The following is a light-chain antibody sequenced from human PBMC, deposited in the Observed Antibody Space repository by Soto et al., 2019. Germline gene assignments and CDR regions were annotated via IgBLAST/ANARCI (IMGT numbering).Light chain of an antibody. J-gene: IGKJ1*01. CDR2: GAS. Sequence: RKSPGTLSLSQRERATLSCRASQSVSSYLAWYQQKPGQAPRLLINGASSRATGIPDRFSGSGSGTDFTLTISRLEPEDFAVYYCQQYGFSPRTFGQGSNVAIK. CDR1: QSVSSY. V-gene: IGKV3-20*01. CDR3: QQYGFSPRT.